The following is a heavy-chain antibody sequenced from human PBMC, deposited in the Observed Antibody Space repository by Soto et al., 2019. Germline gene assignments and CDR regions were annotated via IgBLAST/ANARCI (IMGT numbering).Heavy chain of an antibody. D-gene: IGHD2-8*01. Sequence: QLQLQESGPGLVKPSETLSLTCTVSAGSISDTNSYWGWIRQPPGKGLEWIGSVYYSGSTYYNPSLTSRATVSVNTTRNQFFVRLSSVTAADKAVYYCARHGTRMVRRPFDYWGRGALVTVAA. CDR1: AGSISDTNSY. CDR2: VYYSGST. CDR3: ARHGTRMVRRPFDY. J-gene: IGHJ4*02. V-gene: IGHV4-39*01.